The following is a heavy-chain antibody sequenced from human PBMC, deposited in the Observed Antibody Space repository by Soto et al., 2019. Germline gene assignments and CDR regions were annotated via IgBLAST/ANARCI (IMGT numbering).Heavy chain of an antibody. D-gene: IGHD4-4*01. Sequence: QVQLVQSGGEVKKPGASVTVSCKASGYTFINYHITWVRQAPGQGLEWMAWINTYNGMTDYAQRFQGRVNMTRDTSTSTAYRELRNLGSDDTAVYFCAKSPRGEMPTDWGQGTLVTVSS. CDR1: GYTFINYH. CDR2: INTYNGMT. CDR3: AKSPRGEMPTD. V-gene: IGHV1-18*01. J-gene: IGHJ4*02.